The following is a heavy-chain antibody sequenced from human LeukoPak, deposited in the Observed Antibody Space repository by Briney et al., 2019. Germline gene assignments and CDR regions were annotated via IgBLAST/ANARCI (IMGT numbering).Heavy chain of an antibody. CDR2: IWYDGSNK. J-gene: IGHJ4*02. CDR1: GFTFSSYG. V-gene: IGHV3-33*01. D-gene: IGHD5-18*01. Sequence: GGSLKLSCAASGFTFSSYGMHWVRQAPGKGLEWVAVIWYDGSNKYYADSVKGRFTISRDSSKNTLYLQMNSLRAEDTAVYYCARDKGYNYGYSMDYWGQRTLVTVSS. CDR3: ARDKGYNYGYSMDY.